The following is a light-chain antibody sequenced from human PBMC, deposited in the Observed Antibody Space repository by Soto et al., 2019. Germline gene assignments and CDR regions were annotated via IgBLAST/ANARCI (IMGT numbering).Light chain of an antibody. Sequence: DIQMTQSPSTLSASVGDRVTITCRASQSISSWLAWYQQKPGKAPKLLIYDASSLERGVPSRFSGSGSGAEFTLAISSLQPYDFANYYCQQYNSYSWTFGQGTKVEIK. CDR3: QQYNSYSWT. V-gene: IGKV1-5*01. J-gene: IGKJ1*01. CDR2: DAS. CDR1: QSISSW.